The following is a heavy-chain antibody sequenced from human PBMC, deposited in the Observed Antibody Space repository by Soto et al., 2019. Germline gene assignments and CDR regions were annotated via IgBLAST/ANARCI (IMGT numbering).Heavy chain of an antibody. CDR2: IYYSGST. CDR1: GGSISGGDYY. J-gene: IGHJ5*02. D-gene: IGHD5-12*01. CDR3: ARAGVATIYPGNNWFDP. V-gene: IGHV4-30-4*01. Sequence: SETLCLTCTVSGGSISGGDYYWSWIRQPPGKGLEWIGYIYYSGSTYYNPSLKSRVTISVDTSKNQFSLNLSSVTAADTAMYYCARAGVATIYPGNNWFDPWGQGTLVTVSS.